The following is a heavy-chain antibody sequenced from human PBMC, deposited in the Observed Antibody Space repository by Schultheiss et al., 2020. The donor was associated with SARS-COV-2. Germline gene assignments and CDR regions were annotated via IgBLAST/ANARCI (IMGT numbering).Heavy chain of an antibody. CDR3: ARGTVVVPAAIVLYTKRYGMDV. J-gene: IGHJ6*02. D-gene: IGHD2-2*02. Sequence: GGSLRLSCAASGFTVSSNYMTWVRQAPGKGLEWVSIIYSGGSTYYADSVKGRFTISRDNSKNTLYLQMNSLRAEDTAVYYCARGTVVVPAAIVLYTKRYGMDVWGQGTTVTVSS. CDR1: GFTVSSNY. CDR2: IYSGGST. V-gene: IGHV3-66*01.